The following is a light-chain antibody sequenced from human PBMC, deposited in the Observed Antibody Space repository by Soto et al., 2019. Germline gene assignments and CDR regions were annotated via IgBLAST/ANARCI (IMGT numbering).Light chain of an antibody. J-gene: IGKJ2*01. V-gene: IGKV3-20*01. Sequence: IVLTQSPGTLSLSPGERATLSCRASQSVTNSYLAWYQQKPGQAPRLLIYGASSRATGIPDRFSGSGSGTDFTHTISRLEPEDFAVYYCQQYRTSPYTFGQGTKLEIK. CDR1: QSVTNSY. CDR3: QQYRTSPYT. CDR2: GAS.